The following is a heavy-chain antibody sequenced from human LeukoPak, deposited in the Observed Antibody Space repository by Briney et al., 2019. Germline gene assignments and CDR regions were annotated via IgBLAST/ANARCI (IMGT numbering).Heavy chain of an antibody. Sequence: GGSLRLSCAASGFTFSGYSMNWVRQAPGKGLEWVSSISSSSSYIYYADSVKGRFTISRDNAKNSLYLQMNSLRAEDTAVYYCARIPNIAAAATSFDYWGQGTLVTVPS. CDR2: ISSSSSYI. CDR1: GFTFSGYS. D-gene: IGHD6-13*01. CDR3: ARIPNIAAAATSFDY. V-gene: IGHV3-21*01. J-gene: IGHJ4*02.